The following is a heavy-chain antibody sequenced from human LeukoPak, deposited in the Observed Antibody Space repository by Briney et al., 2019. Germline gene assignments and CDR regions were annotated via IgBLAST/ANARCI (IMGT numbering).Heavy chain of an antibody. Sequence: GSVKVSCKASGYTFTSYDINWVRQATGQGLEWMGWMNPNSGNTGYAQKFQGRVTMTRNTSISTAYMELSSLRSEDTAVYYCARALRVVPAANLYYCYYMDVWGKGTTVTVSS. CDR2: MNPNSGNT. CDR3: ARALRVVPAANLYYCYYMDV. CDR1: GYTFTSYD. V-gene: IGHV1-8*01. J-gene: IGHJ6*03. D-gene: IGHD2-2*01.